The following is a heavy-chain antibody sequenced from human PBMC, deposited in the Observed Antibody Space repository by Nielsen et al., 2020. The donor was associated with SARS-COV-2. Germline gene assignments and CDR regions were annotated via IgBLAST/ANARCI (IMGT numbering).Heavy chain of an antibody. Sequence: SETLSLTCAVYGGSFSGYYWSWIRQHPGKGLEWIGYIYYSGSTYYNPSLKSRVTISVDTSKNQFSLKLSSVTAADTAVYYCASSNLGGFDYWGQGTLVTVSS. CDR2: IYYSGST. CDR1: GGSFSGYY. D-gene: IGHD1-1*01. V-gene: IGHV4-31*11. J-gene: IGHJ4*02. CDR3: ASSNLGGFDY.